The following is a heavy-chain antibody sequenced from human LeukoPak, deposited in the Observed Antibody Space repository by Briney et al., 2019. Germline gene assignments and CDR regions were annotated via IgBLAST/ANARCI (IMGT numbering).Heavy chain of an antibody. Sequence: GGSLSLSCAASGFTFDEYGMSGVPQAPGKGREGVSGINWNGGSTGYADSVKGRFIISRDNAKNSLYLQMNSLRAEDTALYYCARGPETVTDPYYFDYWGQGTLVTVSS. V-gene: IGHV3-20*04. CDR3: ARGPETVTDPYYFDY. CDR1: GFTFDEYG. CDR2: INWNGGST. D-gene: IGHD4-11*01. J-gene: IGHJ4*02.